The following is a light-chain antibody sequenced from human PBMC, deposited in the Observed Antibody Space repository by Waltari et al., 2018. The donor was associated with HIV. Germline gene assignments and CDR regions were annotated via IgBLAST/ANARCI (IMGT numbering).Light chain of an antibody. J-gene: IGKJ4*01. CDR3: QQYYSTPLT. CDR2: WAS. Sequence: DIVMTQSPDSLAVSLGERADTHCKSSQSVLYSSNNKNYLAWYQQKPGQPPKLLIYWASTRESGVPDRFSGSGSGTDFTLTISSLQAEDVAVYYCQQYYSTPLTFGGGTKVEIK. V-gene: IGKV4-1*01. CDR1: QSVLYSSNNKNY.